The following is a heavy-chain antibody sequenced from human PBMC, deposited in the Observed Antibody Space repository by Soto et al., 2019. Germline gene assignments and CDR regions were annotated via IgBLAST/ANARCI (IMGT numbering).Heavy chain of an antibody. V-gene: IGHV1-69*01. CDR2: IIPIFGTA. D-gene: IGHD6-13*01. Sequence: QVQLVQSGAEVKKPGSSVKVSCKASGGTFSSYAISWVRQAPGQGLEWMGGIIPIFGTANYAQKCQGRVTITADESTSTAYMELSSLSSEDTAVYYCARGGIAAAGLYYYYYGMDVWGQGTTVTVSS. CDR1: GGTFSSYA. CDR3: ARGGIAAAGLYYYYYGMDV. J-gene: IGHJ6*02.